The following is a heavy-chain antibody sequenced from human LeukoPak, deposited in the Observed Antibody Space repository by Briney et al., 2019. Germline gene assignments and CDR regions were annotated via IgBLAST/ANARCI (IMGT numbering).Heavy chain of an antibody. CDR2: IYYSGST. J-gene: IGHJ3*01. CDR3: ARGVISTDAFDV. D-gene: IGHD3-3*02. V-gene: IGHV4-59*01. CDR1: GDSISSYY. Sequence: SGTLPLTCNVSGDSISSYYWSWIRQPPGKGLEWIGYIYYSGSTIYNPSLKSRVTMSLDTSKNQFSLKLRSVTAADTAVYYCARGVISTDAFDVWGQGIMVTVSS.